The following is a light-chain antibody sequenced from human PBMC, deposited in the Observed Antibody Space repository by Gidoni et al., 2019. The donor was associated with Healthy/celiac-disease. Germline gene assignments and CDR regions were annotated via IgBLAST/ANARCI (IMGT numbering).Light chain of an antibody. Sequence: AIRTTQSPSSFSASTGDRVTITCRASQGISSYLAWYQQKPGKAPKLLIYAASTLQSGVPSRFSSSGSGADFTLTISCLQSEDFAAYYCQQYYSYPRTFGQGTKVEIK. J-gene: IGKJ1*01. CDR3: QQYYSYPRT. CDR1: QGISSY. V-gene: IGKV1-8*01. CDR2: AAS.